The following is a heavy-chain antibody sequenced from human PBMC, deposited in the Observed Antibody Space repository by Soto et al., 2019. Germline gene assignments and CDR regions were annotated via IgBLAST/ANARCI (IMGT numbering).Heavy chain of an antibody. Sequence: PSETLSLTCAVYGGSFSGYYWSWIRQPPGKGLEWIGEINHSGSTNYNPSLKSRVTISVDTSKNQFSLKLSSVTAADTAVYYCASPRGYYDSSGYSQYYYGMDVWGQGTTVTVSS. J-gene: IGHJ6*02. D-gene: IGHD3-22*01. CDR1: GGSFSGYY. CDR2: INHSGST. V-gene: IGHV4-34*01. CDR3: ASPRGYYDSSGYSQYYYGMDV.